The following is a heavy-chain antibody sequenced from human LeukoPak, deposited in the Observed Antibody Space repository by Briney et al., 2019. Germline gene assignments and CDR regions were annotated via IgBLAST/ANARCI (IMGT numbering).Heavy chain of an antibody. Sequence: PSETLSLTCAAYGGSFSGYSWSWIRQPPGKGLEWIGEINHSGSTNYNPSLKSRVTISVDTSKNQFSLEPSSVTAADTAVYYCARGERPYYYASSGYYPDYWGQGTLVTASS. CDR2: INHSGST. CDR3: ARGERPYYYASSGYYPDY. CDR1: GGSFSGYS. J-gene: IGHJ4*02. V-gene: IGHV4-34*01. D-gene: IGHD3-22*01.